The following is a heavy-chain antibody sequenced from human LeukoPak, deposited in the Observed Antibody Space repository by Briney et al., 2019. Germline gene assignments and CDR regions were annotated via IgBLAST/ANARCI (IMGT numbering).Heavy chain of an antibody. CDR3: ATRGKYYYGSGSYYNGFDY. J-gene: IGHJ4*02. CDR2: FDPEDGET. CDR1: GYTLTELS. Sequence: ASAKVSCKVSGYTLTELSMHWVRQAPGKGLEWMGGFDPEDGETIYAQKFQGRVTMTEDTSTDTAYMELSSLRSEDTAVYYCATRGKYYYGSGSYYNGFDYWGQGTLVTVSS. D-gene: IGHD3-10*01. V-gene: IGHV1-24*01.